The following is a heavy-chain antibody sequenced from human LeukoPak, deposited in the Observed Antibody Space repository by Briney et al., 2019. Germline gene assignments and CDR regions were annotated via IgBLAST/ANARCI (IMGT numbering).Heavy chain of an antibody. V-gene: IGHV3-30*04. D-gene: IGHD6-13*01. Sequence: GGSLRLSCAASGFTFSSYAMHWVRQAPGKGLEWVAVISYDGSNKYYADSVKGRFTISRDNSKNTLYLQMNSLRAEDTAVYYCAKDSEYSSSWFSHIDALDVWGQGTMVTVSS. J-gene: IGHJ3*01. CDR3: AKDSEYSSSWFSHIDALDV. CDR1: GFTFSSYA. CDR2: ISYDGSNK.